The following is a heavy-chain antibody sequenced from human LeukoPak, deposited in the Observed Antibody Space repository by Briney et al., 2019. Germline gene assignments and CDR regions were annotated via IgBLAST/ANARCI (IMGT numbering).Heavy chain of an antibody. Sequence: GESLKISCAASGFTFSTYGMHWVRQAPGKGLEWVAVISYDGNNKYYADSVKGRFSISRDNSKSTLYLQMNSLRAEDTAVYYCGGGWYFFDYWGQGTLVTVSS. D-gene: IGHD6-19*01. J-gene: IGHJ4*02. CDR1: GFTFSTYG. V-gene: IGHV3-30*03. CDR2: ISYDGNNK. CDR3: GGGWYFFDY.